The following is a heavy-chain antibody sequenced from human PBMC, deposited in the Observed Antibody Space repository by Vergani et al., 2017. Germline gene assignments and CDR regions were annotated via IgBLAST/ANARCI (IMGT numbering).Heavy chain of an antibody. Sequence: EVQLLESGGSLKQPGGSVRLSCAASGFTFSTYAMHWVRQAPGKGLEWVSALCGGGGSTYYADSFKGRFIISRDNSRDTLYLQMNSLRPDDTATYYCVKDAGSYENFFASWGQGTLVTVSS. V-gene: IGHV3-23*01. J-gene: IGHJ4*02. CDR2: LCGGGGST. CDR1: GFTFSTYA. D-gene: IGHD1-26*01. CDR3: VKDAGSYENFFAS.